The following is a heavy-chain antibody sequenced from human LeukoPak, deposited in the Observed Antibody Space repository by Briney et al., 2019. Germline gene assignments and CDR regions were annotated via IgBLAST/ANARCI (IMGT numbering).Heavy chain of an antibody. V-gene: IGHV3-23*01. CDR2: ISGSGGST. CDR3: AKVVDYYDSSGYPDY. CDR1: GFTFSSYG. J-gene: IGHJ4*02. Sequence: HPGGSLRLSCAASGFTFSSYGMSWVRQAPGKGLEWVSAISGSGGSTYYADSVKGRFTISRDNSKNTLYLQMNSLRAEDTAVYYCAKVVDYYDSSGYPDYWGQGTLVTVSS. D-gene: IGHD3-22*01.